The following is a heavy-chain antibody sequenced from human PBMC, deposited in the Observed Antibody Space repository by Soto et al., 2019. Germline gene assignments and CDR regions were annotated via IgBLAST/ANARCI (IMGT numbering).Heavy chain of an antibody. V-gene: IGHV3-21*01. D-gene: IGHD6-13*01. CDR3: ARDRQQRASIYGMDV. CDR1: GFTFSSYS. J-gene: IGHJ6*02. CDR2: ISNTRCYI. Sequence: GGSLRLSCAASGFTFSSYSMNWVRQAPGRGLSWVSSISNTRCYIYYAYSVKRRFTISRDNAKNSLYLQMNSLRAEDTAVYYCARDRQQRASIYGMDVWGQGTTVTVAS.